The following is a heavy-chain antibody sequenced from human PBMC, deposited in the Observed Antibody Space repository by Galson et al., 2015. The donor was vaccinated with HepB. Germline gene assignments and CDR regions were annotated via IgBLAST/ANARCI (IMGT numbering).Heavy chain of an antibody. CDR1: GYSFTRYG. J-gene: IGHJ3*02. CDR2: INTNTGNP. D-gene: IGHD7-27*01. V-gene: IGHV7-4-1*02. Sequence: SVKVSCKASGYSFTRYGVTWVRQAPGQGFEWMGWINTNTGNPTYAQGFTGRFVFSFDTSVTTAYLQISSLKAEDTAVYYCARVPISNWGDGFDIWGQGTMVTVSA. CDR3: ARVPISNWGDGFDI.